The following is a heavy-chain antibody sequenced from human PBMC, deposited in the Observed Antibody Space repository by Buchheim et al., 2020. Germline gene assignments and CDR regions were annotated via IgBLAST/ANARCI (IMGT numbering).Heavy chain of an antibody. Sequence: QVQLVESGGGVVQPGTSLRLSCAASGFTFSSYGMHWVRQAPGKGLEWVGLIYHDGSTKYYADSVKGRFTISRDNSKNTLYLQMDSLRAEDTAVYKCARIVDEGYFDYWGQGTL. CDR3: ARIVDEGYFDY. V-gene: IGHV3-33*01. CDR2: IYHDGSTK. CDR1: GFTFSSYG. D-gene: IGHD2-15*01. J-gene: IGHJ4*02.